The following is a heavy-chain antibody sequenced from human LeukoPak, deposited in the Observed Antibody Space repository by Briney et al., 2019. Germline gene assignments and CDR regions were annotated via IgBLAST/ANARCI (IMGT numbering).Heavy chain of an antibody. CDR3: ARPRSAYYDSSGYDF. CDR1: GYTFTRYD. J-gene: IGHJ4*02. V-gene: IGHV1-8*01. CDR2: MNPNSGDT. Sequence: ASVKVSCKASGYTFTRYDINWVRQTAGQGLEWMGWMNPNSGDTGYIQNFQGRVTMTRDTSISTAYMELSSLRSEDTGVYHCARPRSAYYDSSGYDFRGQGTLVTVSS. D-gene: IGHD3-22*01.